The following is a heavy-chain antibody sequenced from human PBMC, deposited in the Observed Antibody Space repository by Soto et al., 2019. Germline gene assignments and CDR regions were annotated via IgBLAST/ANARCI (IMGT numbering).Heavy chain of an antibody. CDR1: GYTFTSYA. CDR2: ISAHNGHT. Sequence: ASVKVSCKTSGYTFTSYAISWVRQAPGQGLQWMGWISAHNGHTHYAQKLAGRVTMTTDTSTSTAYMELRSLRSDDTAVYYCAGTLKAFDYWGQGTLVTVSS. CDR3: AGTLKAFDY. J-gene: IGHJ4*02. V-gene: IGHV1-18*04.